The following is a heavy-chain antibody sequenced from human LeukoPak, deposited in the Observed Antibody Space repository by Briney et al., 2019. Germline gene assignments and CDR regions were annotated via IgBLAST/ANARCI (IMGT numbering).Heavy chain of an antibody. V-gene: IGHV1-69*04. CDR3: ARDNRIAAAGSNYYYYYMDV. Sequence: SVKVSCKASGGSFTRYGISWVRQAPGQGLEWMGRIIPILGIANYAQKFQGRVTITADKSTSTAYMELSSLRSEDTAVYYCARDNRIAAAGSNYYYYYMDVWGKGTTVTVSS. CDR2: IIPILGIA. D-gene: IGHD6-13*01. J-gene: IGHJ6*03. CDR1: GGSFTRYG.